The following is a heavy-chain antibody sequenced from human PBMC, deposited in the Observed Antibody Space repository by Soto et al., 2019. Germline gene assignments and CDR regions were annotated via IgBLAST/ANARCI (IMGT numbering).Heavy chain of an antibody. CDR1: GFTFSSSW. Sequence: GGSLRLSCAASGFTFSSSWMSWVRQAPGMGLEWVANIKEDGSDKYYVESVKGRFTISRDNAKNSLYLQMNSLRVDDTAVYYCARQTYDYWGQGTLVTVSS. V-gene: IGHV3-7*01. J-gene: IGHJ4*02. CDR2: IKEDGSDK. CDR3: ARQTYDY.